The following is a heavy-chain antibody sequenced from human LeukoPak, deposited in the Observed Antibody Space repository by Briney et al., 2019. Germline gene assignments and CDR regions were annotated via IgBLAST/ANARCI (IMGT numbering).Heavy chain of an antibody. D-gene: IGHD6-13*01. Sequence: GGSLRLSCAASGFTFSSYGMHWVRQAPGKGLEWVAVIWYDGSNKYYADSVKGRFTISRDKSKNTLYLQMNSLRAEDTAVYYCAKARGIAAAGTGYMDVWGKGTTVTVSS. V-gene: IGHV3-33*03. CDR1: GFTFSSYG. CDR3: AKARGIAAAGTGYMDV. CDR2: IWYDGSNK. J-gene: IGHJ6*03.